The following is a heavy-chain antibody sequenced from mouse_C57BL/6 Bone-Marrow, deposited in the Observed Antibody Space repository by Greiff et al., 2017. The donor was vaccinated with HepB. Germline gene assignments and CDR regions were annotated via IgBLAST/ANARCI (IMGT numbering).Heavy chain of an antibody. J-gene: IGHJ4*01. Sequence: DVQLVESGEGLVKPGGSLKLSCAASGFTFSSYAMSWVRQTPEKRLEWVAYISSGGDYIYYADTVKGRFTISRDNARNTLYLQMSSLKSEDTAMYYCTRDTGTTVGAMDYWGQGTSVTVSS. CDR2: ISSGGDYI. CDR3: TRDTGTTVGAMDY. CDR1: GFTFSSYA. D-gene: IGHD1-1*01. V-gene: IGHV5-9-1*02.